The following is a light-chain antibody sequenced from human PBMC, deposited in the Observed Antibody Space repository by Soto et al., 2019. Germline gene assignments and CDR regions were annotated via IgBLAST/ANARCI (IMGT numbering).Light chain of an antibody. J-gene: IGKJ3*01. V-gene: IGKV1-39*01. CDR2: AAS. Sequence: DIQMTQSPSSLSASVGDRVTLTCRASQSIRNYLNWYEQKPGKAPKLLIYAASSLQSGVPSRFSGSGSGTDFTLTITSLQPEDFGTYYCQQSYSTLFTFGPGTKVDIK. CDR1: QSIRNY. CDR3: QQSYSTLFT.